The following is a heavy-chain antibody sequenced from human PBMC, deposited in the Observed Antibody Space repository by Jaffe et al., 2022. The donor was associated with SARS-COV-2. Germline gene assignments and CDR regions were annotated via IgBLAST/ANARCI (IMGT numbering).Heavy chain of an antibody. D-gene: IGHD3-9*01. Sequence: QLQLQESGPGLVKPSETLSLTCTVSGGSISSSSYYWGWIRQPPGKGLEWIGSIYYSGSTYYNPSLKSRVTISVDTSKNQFSLKLSSVTAADTAVYYCARPSILTGYSMAFDIWGQGTMVTVSS. CDR3: ARPSILTGYSMAFDI. CDR2: IYYSGST. J-gene: IGHJ3*02. CDR1: GGSISSSSYY. V-gene: IGHV4-39*01.